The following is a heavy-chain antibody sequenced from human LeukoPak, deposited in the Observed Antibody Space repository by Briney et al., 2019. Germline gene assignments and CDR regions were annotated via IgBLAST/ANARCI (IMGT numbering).Heavy chain of an antibody. D-gene: IGHD2-15*01. Sequence: GESLKISCTTSGYNFPSYWIAWVRQMPGKGLEWMGIIYPSDSDTRYSPSFQGQVTISADKSINTAYLQWSSLKASDTAIYYCARHQGDCSGGSCYSRLHDAFSIWGQGTLVTVSS. CDR2: IYPSDSDT. CDR1: GYNFPSYW. CDR3: ARHQGDCSGGSCYSRLHDAFSI. V-gene: IGHV5-51*01. J-gene: IGHJ3*02.